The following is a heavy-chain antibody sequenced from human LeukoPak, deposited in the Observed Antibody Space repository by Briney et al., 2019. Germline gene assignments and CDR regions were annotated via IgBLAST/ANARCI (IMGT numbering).Heavy chain of an antibody. CDR2: IRSKANSYAT. V-gene: IGHV3-73*01. Sequence: PGGSLRLSCAASGFTFSGSAMHWVRQAPGKGLEWVGRIRSKANSYATAYAASVKGRFTISRDDSKNTAYLQMNSLKTEDTAVYYCTRLGDCSSTSCSDCWGQGTLVTVSS. J-gene: IGHJ4*02. CDR3: TRLGDCSSTSCSDC. D-gene: IGHD2-2*01. CDR1: GFTFSGSA.